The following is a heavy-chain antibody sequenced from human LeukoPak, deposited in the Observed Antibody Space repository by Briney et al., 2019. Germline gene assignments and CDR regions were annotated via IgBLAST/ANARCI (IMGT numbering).Heavy chain of an antibody. V-gene: IGHV3-7*01. J-gene: IGHJ4*02. CDR1: GFTFSSYW. CDR3: ARDLTYCGGDCYSFGYFDY. CDR2: IKQDGSEK. Sequence: PGGSLRLSCAASGFTFSSYWMSWVRQAPGKGLEWVANIKQDGSEKYYVDSVKGRFTISRDNAKNSLYLQMNSLRAEDTAVYYCARDLTYCGGDCYSFGYFDYWGQGTLVTVSS. D-gene: IGHD2-21*02.